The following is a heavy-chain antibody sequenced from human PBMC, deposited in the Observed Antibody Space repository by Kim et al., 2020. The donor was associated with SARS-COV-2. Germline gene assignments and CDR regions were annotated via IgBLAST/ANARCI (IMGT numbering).Heavy chain of an antibody. Sequence: GGSLRLSCAASGFTFGDYAMHWVRQAPGKGLEWVSGISWNSGSIGYADSVKGRFTISRDNAKNSLYLQMNSLRAEDTALYYCAPFGDGYNGADYWGQGTLVTVSS. J-gene: IGHJ4*02. V-gene: IGHV3-9*01. CDR1: GFTFGDYA. CDR2: ISWNSGSI. D-gene: IGHD3-3*01. CDR3: APFGDGYNGADY.